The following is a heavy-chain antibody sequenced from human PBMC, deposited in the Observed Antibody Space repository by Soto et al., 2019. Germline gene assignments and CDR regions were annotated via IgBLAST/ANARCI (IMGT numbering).Heavy chain of an antibody. CDR2: IIHVFGLV. V-gene: IGHV1-69*01. CDR3: AGGRIVVVGSRAYYGMDV. Sequence: QVHLLLQSGAEVKKPGSSVKVSCKASGGTPSNSAISWVRQAPGQGLEWMGGIIHVFGLVKYAQNFQGRVTLTADESTNTAYMEKRSLRPEDTAVYYCAGGRIVVVGSRAYYGMDVWGQGTTVTVSS. J-gene: IGHJ6*02. D-gene: IGHD3-22*01. CDR1: GGTPSNSA.